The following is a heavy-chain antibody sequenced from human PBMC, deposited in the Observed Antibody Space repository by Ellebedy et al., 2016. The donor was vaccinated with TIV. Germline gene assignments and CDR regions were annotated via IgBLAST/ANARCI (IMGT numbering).Heavy chain of an antibody. CDR2: INTSNDNT. J-gene: IGHJ6*02. V-gene: IGHV1-3*04. D-gene: IGHD3-3*01. CDR1: GHSFTSYG. Sequence: ASVKVSCXASGHSFTSYGIHWVRQAPGQSLEWMGWINTSNDNTKYSQKLQGRVTITRDYMELSGLMSEDTAVYYCATREWQDPMDVWGQGTTVTVSS. CDR3: ATREWQDPMDV.